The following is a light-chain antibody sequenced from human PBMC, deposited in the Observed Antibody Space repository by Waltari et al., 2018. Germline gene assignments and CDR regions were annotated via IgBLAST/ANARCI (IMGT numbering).Light chain of an antibody. Sequence: QTVVTQEPSFSVSPGGTVTLPCGLSSGSVSTSYYPSWYQQTPGQAPRTLIYSTNTRSSGVPDSFSGSILGNKAALTITGAQADDESDYYCVLYMGSGIWVFGGGTKLTVL. CDR3: VLYMGSGIWV. J-gene: IGLJ3*02. V-gene: IGLV8-61*01. CDR2: STN. CDR1: SGSVSTSYY.